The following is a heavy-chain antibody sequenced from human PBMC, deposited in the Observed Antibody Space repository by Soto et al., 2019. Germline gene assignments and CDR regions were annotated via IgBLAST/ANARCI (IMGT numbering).Heavy chain of an antibody. D-gene: IGHD2-21*02. J-gene: IGHJ2*01. CDR3: ARAYGGNSAEYFDL. CDR1: GYTFTGYC. V-gene: IGHV1-2*04. CDR2: INPNSGGT. Sequence: ASVKVSCKASGYTFTGYCMHWVRQAPGQGLEWMGWINPNSGGTNYAQKFQGCVTMTRDTSISTAYMELSSLRSDDTAVYYCARAYGGNSAEYFDLWGRGTLVTVSS.